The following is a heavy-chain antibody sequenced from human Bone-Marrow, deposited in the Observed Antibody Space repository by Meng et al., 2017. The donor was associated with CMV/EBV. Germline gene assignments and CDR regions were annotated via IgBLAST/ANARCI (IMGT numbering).Heavy chain of an antibody. J-gene: IGHJ6*02. CDR3: AKDHLTVTTRYSGMDV. CDR1: GFTFSSYA. CDR2: ISGSGRSI. Sequence: GESLKISCAASGFTFSSYAMSWVRQAPGKGLEWVSAISGSGRSIYYADSVSGRFTISRDNFKNTLYLQMYSLGAEDTAVYYCAKDHLTVTTRYSGMDVCGQGTTVTVSS. D-gene: IGHD4-11*01. V-gene: IGHV3-23*01.